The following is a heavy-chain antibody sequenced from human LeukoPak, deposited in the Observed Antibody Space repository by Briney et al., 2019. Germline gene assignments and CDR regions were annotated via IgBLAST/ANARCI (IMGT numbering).Heavy chain of an antibody. CDR2: IYYSGST. D-gene: IGHD3-22*01. J-gene: IGHJ4*02. Sequence: PSETLSLTCTVSGGSISSHYWSWIRQPPGEGLEWIGYIYYSGSTNYNPSLKSRVTISVDTSKNQFSLKLSSVTAADTAVYYCARSPVSSGYSPFFDYWGRGTLVTVSS. V-gene: IGHV4-59*11. CDR3: ARSPVSSGYSPFFDY. CDR1: GGSISSHY.